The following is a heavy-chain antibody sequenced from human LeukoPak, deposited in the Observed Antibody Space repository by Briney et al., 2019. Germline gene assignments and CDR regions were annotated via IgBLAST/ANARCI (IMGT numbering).Heavy chain of an antibody. CDR3: ATTGRLPNRYFDL. Sequence: SETLSLTCTVSGGSISSYYWSWIRQPPGKGLEWIGYIFYNGNTNYNPSLKSRATISVDTSKNQFSLKLSSVTAADTAVYYCATTGRLPNRYFDLWGRGTLVTVSS. CDR2: IFYNGNT. D-gene: IGHD3-16*01. J-gene: IGHJ2*01. V-gene: IGHV4-59*01. CDR1: GGSISSYY.